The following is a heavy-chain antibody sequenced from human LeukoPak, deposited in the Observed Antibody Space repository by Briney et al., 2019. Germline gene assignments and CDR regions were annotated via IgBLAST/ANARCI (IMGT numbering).Heavy chain of an antibody. V-gene: IGHV3-7*01. Sequence: PGGSLRLSCTASGFTFSNFWMGWVRQAPGKGLEWVANIKQDETEKFYLGSVKGRFTISRDNAKNSLYLQMNSLRAEDTAVYYCAREAGDSSGWYNWFDPWGQGTLVTVSS. CDR1: GFTFSNFW. CDR3: AREAGDSSGWYNWFDP. J-gene: IGHJ5*02. D-gene: IGHD6-19*01. CDR2: IKQDETEK.